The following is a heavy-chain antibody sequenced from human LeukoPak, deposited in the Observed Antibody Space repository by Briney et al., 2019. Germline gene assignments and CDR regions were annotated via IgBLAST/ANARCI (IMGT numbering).Heavy chain of an antibody. V-gene: IGHV1-24*01. Sequence: ASVKVSCKVSGYTLTELSMHWVRQAPGKGLEWMGGFDPEDGETIYAQKFQGRVTMTEDTSTDTAYMELSSLRSEDTAVYYCATDNSRLSAYDFWSGYFDYWGQGTLVTVSS. CDR3: ATDNSRLSAYDFWSGYFDY. CDR1: GYTLTELS. CDR2: FDPEDGET. J-gene: IGHJ4*02. D-gene: IGHD3-3*01.